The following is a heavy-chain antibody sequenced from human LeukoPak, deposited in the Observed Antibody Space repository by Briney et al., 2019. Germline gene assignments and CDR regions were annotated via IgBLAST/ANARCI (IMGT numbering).Heavy chain of an antibody. Sequence: GTSVKVSCKASGYTFTSYGISWVRQAPGQGLEWMGWISAYNGNTNYAQKLQGRVTMTTDTSTSTAYMELRSLRSDDTAVYYCARVEDTAHDYWYFDLWGRGTLVSVSS. CDR3: ARVEDTAHDYWYFDL. CDR2: ISAYNGNT. CDR1: GYTFTSYG. V-gene: IGHV1-18*01. D-gene: IGHD5-18*01. J-gene: IGHJ2*01.